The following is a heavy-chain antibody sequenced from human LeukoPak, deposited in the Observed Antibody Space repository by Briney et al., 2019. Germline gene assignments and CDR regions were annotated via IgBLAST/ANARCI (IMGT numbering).Heavy chain of an antibody. J-gene: IGHJ4*02. CDR2: INHSGST. CDR1: GGSFSGYY. Sequence: SETLSLTCAVYGGSFSGYYWSWIRQPPGKGLEWIGEINHSGSTNYNPSLKSRVTISVDTSKNQFSLKLSSVTAADTAVYDCARGLASTVGFDYWGQGTLVTVSS. CDR3: ARGLASTVGFDY. V-gene: IGHV4-34*01. D-gene: IGHD4-17*01.